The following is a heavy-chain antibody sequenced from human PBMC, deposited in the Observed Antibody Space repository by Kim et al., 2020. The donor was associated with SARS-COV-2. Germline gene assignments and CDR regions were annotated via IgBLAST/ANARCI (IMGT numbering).Heavy chain of an antibody. CDR2: ISYDGSNK. Sequence: GGSLRLSCAASGFTFSSYGMHWVRQAPGKGLEWVAVISYDGSNKYYADSVKGRFTISRDNSKNTLYLQMNSLRAEDTAVYYCAKEDVPGVYYYDSSGCQSAFDIWGQGTMVTVSS. CDR1: GFTFSSYG. V-gene: IGHV3-30*18. J-gene: IGHJ3*02. CDR3: AKEDVPGVYYYDSSGCQSAFDI. D-gene: IGHD3-22*01.